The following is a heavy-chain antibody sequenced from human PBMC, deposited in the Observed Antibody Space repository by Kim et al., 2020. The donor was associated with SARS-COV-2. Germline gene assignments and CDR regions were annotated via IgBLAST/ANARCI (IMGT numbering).Heavy chain of an antibody. CDR2: ISYSGST. CDR3: AAEDCSSTSCYPPLNWFDP. J-gene: IGHJ5*02. D-gene: IGHD2-2*01. Sequence: SETLSLTCNVSGGSISSNTFYWGWIRQPPGQGLEWIGSISYSGSTYHNPSLKSRVTLSLDTSKIQFSLRLSSVTAADTAVYYCAAEDCSSTSCYPPLNWFDPWGQGTLVTVSS. V-gene: IGHV4-39*01. CDR1: GGSISSNTFY.